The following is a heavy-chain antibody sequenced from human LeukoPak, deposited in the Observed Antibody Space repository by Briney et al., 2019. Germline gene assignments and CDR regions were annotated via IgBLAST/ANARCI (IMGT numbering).Heavy chain of an antibody. CDR2: IWYGGSNK. CDR1: GFTFSRYG. J-gene: IGHJ4*01. Sequence: GGPLRLSCAASGFTFSRYGMHWVRQAPGKGLEGVAYIWYGGSNKYYADSVKVRFPISRDNSNNTLYLQMHNRRAQGTALYYCASALDYYDSRDIDNWGQGTLVTVSS. D-gene: IGHD3-22*01. V-gene: IGHV3-33*01. CDR3: ASALDYYDSRDIDN.